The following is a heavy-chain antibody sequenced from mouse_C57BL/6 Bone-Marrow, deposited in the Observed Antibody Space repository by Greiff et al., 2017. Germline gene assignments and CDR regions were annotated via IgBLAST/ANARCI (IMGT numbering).Heavy chain of an antibody. D-gene: IGHD1-1*01. V-gene: IGHV1-36*01. CDR1: GFTFTDYY. CDR3: ATYYYGSSRPWYFDV. J-gene: IGHJ1*03. CDR2: VYPYNGGT. Sequence: EVQLQQSGPVLVKPGPSVKISCKASGFTFTDYYMHWVKQSHGKSLEWIGLVYPYNGGTSYNQKFKGKATLTVDTSSSTAYMELNSLTSEDSAVYYCATYYYGSSRPWYFDVWGTGTTVTVSS.